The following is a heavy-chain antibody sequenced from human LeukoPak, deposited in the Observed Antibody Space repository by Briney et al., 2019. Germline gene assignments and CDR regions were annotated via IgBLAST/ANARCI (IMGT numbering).Heavy chain of an antibody. D-gene: IGHD3-22*01. Sequence: PGGTLRLSCAASGFTFSDYYMSWIRQAPGKGLEWVSYISSSGSTIYYADSVKGRFTISRDNAKNSLYLQMNSLRAEDTAVYYCARNPAKLYDSIGYYYYYYYMDVWGRGTTVTVSS. J-gene: IGHJ6*03. CDR2: ISSSGSTI. V-gene: IGHV3-11*04. CDR1: GFTFSDYY. CDR3: ARNPAKLYDSIGYYYYYYYMDV.